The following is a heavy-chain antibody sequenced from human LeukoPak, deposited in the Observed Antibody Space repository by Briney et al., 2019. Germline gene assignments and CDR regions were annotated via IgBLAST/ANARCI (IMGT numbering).Heavy chain of an antibody. CDR3: AKDEQGYSGYDFDY. D-gene: IGHD5-12*01. Sequence: PGGSLRLSCAASGFTFSSYAMSWVRQAPGKGLEWVSAISGSGGSTYYADFVKGRFTISRDNSKNTLYLQMNSLRAEDTAVYYCAKDEQGYSGYDFDYWGQGTLVTVSS. J-gene: IGHJ4*02. CDR1: GFTFSSYA. CDR2: ISGSGGST. V-gene: IGHV3-23*01.